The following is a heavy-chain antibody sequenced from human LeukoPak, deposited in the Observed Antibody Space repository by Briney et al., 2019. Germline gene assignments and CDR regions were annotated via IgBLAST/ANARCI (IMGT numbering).Heavy chain of an antibody. D-gene: IGHD5-18*01. CDR3: ASGNVDTGNDY. Sequence: VASVKVSCKASGYTFTGYYMHWVRQAPGQGLEWMGWINPNSGGTNYVQKFQGRVTMTRDTSISTAYMELSRLRSDDTAVYYCASGNVDTGNDYWGQGTLVTVSS. CDR2: INPNSGGT. J-gene: IGHJ4*02. CDR1: GYTFTGYY. V-gene: IGHV1-2*02.